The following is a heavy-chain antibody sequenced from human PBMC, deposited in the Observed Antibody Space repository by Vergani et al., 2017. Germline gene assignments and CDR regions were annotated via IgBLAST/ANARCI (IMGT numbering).Heavy chain of an antibody. CDR2: ISSGGGDI. CDR3: TTAWGLYYLHGEYFQY. Sequence: EVQLLESGGGLVPPGGSRRLSCAGAGFTFDTYTMAYVRQAPGKGLEWVATISSGGGDIFYADSVKGRFTISRDNSKNTLFLQMNSLKDEDTAVYYCTTAWGLYYLHGEYFQYWGRGTLVSVSS. D-gene: IGHD3-10*01. J-gene: IGHJ1*01. CDR1: GFTFDTYT. V-gene: IGHV3-23*01.